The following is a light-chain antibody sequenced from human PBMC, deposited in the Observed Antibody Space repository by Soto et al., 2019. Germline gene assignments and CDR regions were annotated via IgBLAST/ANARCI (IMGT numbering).Light chain of an antibody. CDR3: CSYAGTYVV. Sequence: QSALTQPRSVSGSPGQSVTISCTGTSSDVGGYDYVSWYQQHPGKAPKLMIYAVSKRPSGVPDRFSGSKSGNTASLTISGLQSEDEADYYCCSYAGTYVVFGGGTKLTVL. CDR1: SSDVGGYDY. J-gene: IGLJ2*01. V-gene: IGLV2-11*01. CDR2: AVS.